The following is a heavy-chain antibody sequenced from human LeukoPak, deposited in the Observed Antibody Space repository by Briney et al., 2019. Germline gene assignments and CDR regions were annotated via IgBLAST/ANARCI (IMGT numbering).Heavy chain of an antibody. D-gene: IGHD6-13*01. CDR1: GFTVSSNY. CDR3: ARGSIAAAGTLDY. V-gene: IGHV3-53*01. CDR2: IYSGGST. J-gene: IGHJ4*02. Sequence: GGSLRLSCAASGFTVSSNYMSWVRQAPGKGLEWVSVIYSGGSTYYADFVKGRFTISRDNSKNTLYLQMNSLRAEDTAVYYCARGSIAAAGTLDYWGQGTLVTVSS.